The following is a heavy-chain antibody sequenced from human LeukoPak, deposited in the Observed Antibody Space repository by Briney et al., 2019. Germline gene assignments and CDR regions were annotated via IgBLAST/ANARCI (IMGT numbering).Heavy chain of an antibody. D-gene: IGHD6-13*01. V-gene: IGHV3-21*01. J-gene: IGHJ6*02. CDR3: AKESAYSSSWYLYYYYYGMDV. CDR1: GFTFSSYS. Sequence: PGGSLRLSCAASGFTFSSYSMNWVRQAPGKGLEWVSSISSSSSYIYYADSVKGRFTISRDNAKNSLYLQMNSLRAEDTAVYYCAKESAYSSSWYLYYYYYGMDVWGQGTTVTVSS. CDR2: ISSSSSYI.